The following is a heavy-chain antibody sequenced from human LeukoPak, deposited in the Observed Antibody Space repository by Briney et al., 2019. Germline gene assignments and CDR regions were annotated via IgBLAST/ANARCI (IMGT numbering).Heavy chain of an antibody. CDR1: GGTFSSYA. Sequence: ASVKVSCKASGGTFSSYAISWVRQAPGQGLEWMGGIIPIFGTANYAQKFQGRVTITADESTSTAYMELSSLRSEDTAVYYCARALRGGDYSADYWGQGTLVTVSS. V-gene: IGHV1-69*13. CDR2: IIPIFGTA. D-gene: IGHD2-15*01. CDR3: ARALRGGDYSADY. J-gene: IGHJ4*02.